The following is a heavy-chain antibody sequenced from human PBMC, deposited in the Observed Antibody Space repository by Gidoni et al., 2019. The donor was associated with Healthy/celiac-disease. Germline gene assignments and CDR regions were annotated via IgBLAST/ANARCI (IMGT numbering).Heavy chain of an antibody. CDR1: GFSLSNARMG. Sequence: QVTLKESGPVLVKPTETLTLTRTVSGFSLSNARMGVSWIRQPPGKALEWLAHIFPNDEKSYSTSLKSRLTISKDTSKSQVVLTMTNMDPVDTATYYCARIVDTAMGFDYWGQGTLVTVSS. CDR3: ARIVDTAMGFDY. J-gene: IGHJ4*02. D-gene: IGHD5-18*01. CDR2: IFPNDEK. V-gene: IGHV2-26*01.